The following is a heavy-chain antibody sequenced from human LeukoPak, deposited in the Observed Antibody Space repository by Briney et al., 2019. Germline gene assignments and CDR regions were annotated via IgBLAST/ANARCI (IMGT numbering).Heavy chain of an antibody. CDR1: GGSISSRNW. Sequence: PSETLSLTCAVSGGSISSRNWWSWIRQSPGKGLEWIGKIYHSGSTNYNPSLKSRGTISVDKSKNQFSLKLSSVTAADTAVYYCAREREGFNSLDYWGQGTLVTVSS. J-gene: IGHJ4*02. CDR2: IYHSGST. V-gene: IGHV4-4*02. CDR3: AREREGFNSLDY. D-gene: IGHD4-23*01.